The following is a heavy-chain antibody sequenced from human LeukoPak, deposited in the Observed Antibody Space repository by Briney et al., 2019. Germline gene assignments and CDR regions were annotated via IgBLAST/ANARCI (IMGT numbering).Heavy chain of an antibody. CDR2: ISGSGGST. D-gene: IGHD3-3*01. Sequence: AGSLRLSCAASGFSFSSYGIHWVRQAPGKGLEWVSAISGSGGSTYYADSVKGRFTISRDNSKNTLYLQMNSLRAEDTAVYYCAKHWNYYYYGMDVWGQGTTVTVSS. CDR3: AKHWNYYYYGMDV. CDR1: GFSFSSYG. V-gene: IGHV3-23*01. J-gene: IGHJ6*02.